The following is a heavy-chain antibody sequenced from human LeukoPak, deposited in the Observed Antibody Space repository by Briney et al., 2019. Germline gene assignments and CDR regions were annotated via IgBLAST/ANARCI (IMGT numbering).Heavy chain of an antibody. Sequence: GGSLRLSCAASGFTFSSYAMSWVRQAPGKGLEGGSVIYSGGSTYYADSVKGRFTISRDNSKNTLYLQMNSLRAEDTAVYYCADSRGVGAGLDYWGQGTLVTVSS. J-gene: IGHJ4*02. CDR1: GFTFSSYA. CDR2: IYSGGST. CDR3: ADSRGVGAGLDY. V-gene: IGHV3-53*01. D-gene: IGHD1-26*01.